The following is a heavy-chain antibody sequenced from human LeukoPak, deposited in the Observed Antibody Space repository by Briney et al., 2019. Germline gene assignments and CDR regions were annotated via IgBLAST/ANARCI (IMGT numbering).Heavy chain of an antibody. J-gene: IGHJ4*02. D-gene: IGHD6-19*01. Sequence: GGSLRLSCAASGFTFNTYSMNWVRQAPGKGLEWVSSLSSTSTYIYYTDSVKGRFTISRDNAKNSLYLQMNSLRAEDTAVYYCARGPDIPVAKYYFDFWGRGTQVTVSS. CDR2: LSSTSTYI. CDR3: ARGPDIPVAKYYFDF. CDR1: GFTFNTYS. V-gene: IGHV3-21*01.